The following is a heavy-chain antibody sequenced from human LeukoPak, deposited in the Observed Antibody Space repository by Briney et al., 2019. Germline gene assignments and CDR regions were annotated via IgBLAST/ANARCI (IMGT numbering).Heavy chain of an antibody. J-gene: IGHJ4*02. Sequence: GRSLRLSCAASGFTFSSYGMHWVRQAPGKGLEWVAVIWYDGSNKYYADSVKGRFTISRDNSKHMLYLQMNSLRAEDTAVYYCACGAGGFDYWGQGTLVTVSS. V-gene: IGHV3-33*01. D-gene: IGHD3-16*01. CDR3: ACGAGGFDY. CDR2: IWYDGSNK. CDR1: GFTFSSYG.